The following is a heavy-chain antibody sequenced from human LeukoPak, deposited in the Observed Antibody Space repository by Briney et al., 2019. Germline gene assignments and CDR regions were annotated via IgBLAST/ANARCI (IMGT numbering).Heavy chain of an antibody. CDR1: GFTFSSYG. D-gene: IGHD6-6*01. Sequence: PGGSLRLSCAASGFTFSSYGMHWVRQAPGKGLEWVAVISYDGSNKYHADSVKGRFTISRDNSKNTLYLQMNSLRAEDTALYYCARVGDSSSANNWFDPWGQGTLVTVSS. V-gene: IGHV3-30*03. J-gene: IGHJ5*02. CDR3: ARVGDSSSANNWFDP. CDR2: ISYDGSNK.